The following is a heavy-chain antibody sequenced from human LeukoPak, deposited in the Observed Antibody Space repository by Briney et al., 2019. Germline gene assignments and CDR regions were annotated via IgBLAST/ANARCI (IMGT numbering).Heavy chain of an antibody. D-gene: IGHD4-17*01. CDR1: GFTFDDYA. V-gene: IGHV3-9*01. J-gene: IGHJ6*02. CDR2: ISWNSGSI. CDR3: ARDRGTVFYFGMDV. Sequence: PGGSLRLSCGASGFTFDDYAMHWVRQAPGKGLEWVSGISWNSGSIGYADSVKGRFTISRDNAKNSLFLEMNNLRAEDTAVYYCARDRGTVFYFGMDVWGQETTVTVSS.